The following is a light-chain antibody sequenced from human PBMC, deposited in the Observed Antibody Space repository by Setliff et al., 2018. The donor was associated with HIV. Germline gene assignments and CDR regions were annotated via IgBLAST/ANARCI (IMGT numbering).Light chain of an antibody. V-gene: IGLV2-14*01. Sequence: QSVLAQPASVSGSPGQSITISCTGTSSDVGGYDYVSWYQHHPGKAPKLIIYEVNDRPSGVSNRFPGSKSGNTASLTISGLQAEDEADYYCSSYTTRGTRVFGGGTKVTVL. J-gene: IGLJ3*02. CDR3: SSYTTRGTRV. CDR1: SSDVGGYDY. CDR2: EVN.